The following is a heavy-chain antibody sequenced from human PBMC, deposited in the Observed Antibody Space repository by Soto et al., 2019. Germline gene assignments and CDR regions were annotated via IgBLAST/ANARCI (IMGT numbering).Heavy chain of an antibody. CDR3: ARVGVGLAAPRVWPY. Sequence: GASVKVSCKASGYTFTSYGISWVRQAPGQGLEWMAWINPYNGNTKYAEKFLGRVTVTTDTSTATAYMEVRSLTSDDTAVFYCARVGVGLAAPRVWPYGGQGTPVTVSS. CDR2: INPYNGNT. D-gene: IGHD6-13*01. V-gene: IGHV1-18*01. J-gene: IGHJ4*02. CDR1: GYTFTSYG.